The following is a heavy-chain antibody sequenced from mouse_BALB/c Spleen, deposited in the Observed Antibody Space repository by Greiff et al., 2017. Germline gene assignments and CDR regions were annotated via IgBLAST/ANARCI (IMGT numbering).Heavy chain of an antibody. V-gene: IGHV2-6-7*01. Sequence: VQGVESGPGLVAPSQSLSITCTVSGFSLTGYGVNWVRQPPGKGLEWLGMIWGDGSTDYNSALKSRLSISKDNSKSQVFLKMNSLQTDDTARYYCARGGGNYAMDYWGQGTSVTVSS. J-gene: IGHJ4*01. CDR1: GFSLTGYG. CDR2: IWGDGST. D-gene: IGHD1-1*02. CDR3: ARGGGNYAMDY.